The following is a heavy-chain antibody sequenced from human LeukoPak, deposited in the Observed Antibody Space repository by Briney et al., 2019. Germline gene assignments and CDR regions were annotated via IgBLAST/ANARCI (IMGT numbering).Heavy chain of an antibody. CDR1: GFTFSSYW. V-gene: IGHV3-7*04. J-gene: IGHJ5*02. CDR2: IKQDGSEK. Sequence: GGSLRLSCAASGFTFSSYWMSWVRQAPGKGLEWVASIKQDGSEKYYVDSVKGRFTISRDNAKNSLYLQMNSLRAEDTALYYCARAPVEGWFDPWGQETLVTVSS. CDR3: ARAPVEGWFDP.